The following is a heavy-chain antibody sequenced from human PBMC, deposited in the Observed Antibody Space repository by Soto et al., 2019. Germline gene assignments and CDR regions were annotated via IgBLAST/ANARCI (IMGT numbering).Heavy chain of an antibody. CDR1: GGSVSSGSYY. CDR3: ASVLCGCGGRCSFDP. D-gene: IGHD2-15*01. V-gene: IGHV4-61*01. CDR2: IYYTGST. Sequence: QVQLQESGPGLVKPSETLSLTCTVSGGSVSSGSYYWSWIRQPPGKGLEWIGYIYYTGSTNYSPSLKRRGTISVDTSKDQFSLNLSSVTAADTAVYYCASVLCGCGGRCSFDPWGQGTLVTVSS. J-gene: IGHJ5*02.